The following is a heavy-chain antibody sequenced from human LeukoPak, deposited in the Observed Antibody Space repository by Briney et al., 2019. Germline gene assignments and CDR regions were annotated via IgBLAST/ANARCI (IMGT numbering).Heavy chain of an antibody. D-gene: IGHD2-8*01. CDR1: GGSISSGGYS. J-gene: IGHJ6*02. CDR3: AGMGYYYYGMDV. Sequence: SETLSLTCAVSGGSISSGGYSWSWIRQPPGKGLEWIGYIYHSGSTYYNPSLKSRVTISVDRSKNQYSLKLSSVTAADTAVYYCAGMGYYYYGMDVWGQGTTVTVSS. V-gene: IGHV4-30-2*01. CDR2: IYHSGST.